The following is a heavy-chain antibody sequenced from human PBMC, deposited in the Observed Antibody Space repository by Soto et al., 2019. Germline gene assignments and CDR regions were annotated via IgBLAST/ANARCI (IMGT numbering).Heavy chain of an antibody. Sequence: SETLSLTCAVSGGSISSGGYSWSWIRQPPGKGLEWIGYIYHSGSTYYNPSLKSRVTISVDTSKNQFSLKLSSVTAADTAVYYCAGDLITMVRGPRYYGMDVWGQGTTVTVSS. CDR1: GGSISSGGYS. J-gene: IGHJ6*02. CDR2: IYHSGST. CDR3: AGDLITMVRGPRYYGMDV. D-gene: IGHD3-10*01. V-gene: IGHV4-30-2*05.